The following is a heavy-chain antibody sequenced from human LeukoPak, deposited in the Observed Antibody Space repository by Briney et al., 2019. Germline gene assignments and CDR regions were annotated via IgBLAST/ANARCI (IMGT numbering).Heavy chain of an antibody. D-gene: IGHD3-22*01. J-gene: IGHJ5*02. Sequence: PSETLSLTCTVSGGSISSYHWSWIRQPAGKGLEWIGRIYTSGSTNYNPSLKSRVTMSVDTSKNQFSLKLSPVTAADTAVYYCARVGMYYYDSSGYYYWFDPWGQGTLVTVSS. CDR3: ARVGMYYYDSSGYYYWFDP. CDR2: IYTSGST. V-gene: IGHV4-4*07. CDR1: GGSISSYH.